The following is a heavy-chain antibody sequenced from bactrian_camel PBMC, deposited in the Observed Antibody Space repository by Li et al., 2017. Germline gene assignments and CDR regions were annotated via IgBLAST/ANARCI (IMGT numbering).Heavy chain of an antibody. D-gene: IGHD1*01. CDR3: KRGWKCLGAECDDD. CDR2: IDSDGIT. J-gene: IGHJ4*01. V-gene: IGHV3S53*01. CDR1: RSDYRSNV. Sequence: HVQLVESGGGSVPAGGSLRLSCVDSRSDYRSNVMGWFRQVPGKEREVAALIFRPSGIGSIDSDGITTYADSLKARFTISRDNAKNTVYLQLNDLKTVDTGLYRCKRGWKCLGAECDDDLGQGTQVTVS.